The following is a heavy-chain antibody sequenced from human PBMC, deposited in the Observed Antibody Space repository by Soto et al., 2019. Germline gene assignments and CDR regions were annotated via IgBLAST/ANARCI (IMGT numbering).Heavy chain of an antibody. V-gene: IGHV4-39*01. Sequence: QLQLQESGPGLVKPSETLSLTCTVSGGSISSSSYYWGWIRQPPGKGLAWIGSIYDSGRTYYNPSLKSRVTISVDTAKNQFSLKLSSVTAADTAVYYCARRRVAVVDYWGQGTLLTVSS. D-gene: IGHD6-19*01. CDR3: ARRRVAVVDY. J-gene: IGHJ4*02. CDR1: GGSISSSSYY. CDR2: IYDSGRT.